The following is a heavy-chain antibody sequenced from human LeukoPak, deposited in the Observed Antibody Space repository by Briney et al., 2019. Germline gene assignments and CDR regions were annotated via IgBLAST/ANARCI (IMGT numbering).Heavy chain of an antibody. CDR1: GFTVSNNY. V-gene: IGHV3-53*04. CDR3: ARRGYSHWGFDY. D-gene: IGHD5-18*01. J-gene: IGHJ4*02. Sequence: PGGSLRLSCAASGFTVSNNYMSWVRQAPGKGLEWVSVIYSGGNTYYADSVKGRFTISRSKNTLYLQMNSLRAEDTAVYYCARRGYSHWGFDYWGQGTLVTVSS. CDR2: IYSGGNT.